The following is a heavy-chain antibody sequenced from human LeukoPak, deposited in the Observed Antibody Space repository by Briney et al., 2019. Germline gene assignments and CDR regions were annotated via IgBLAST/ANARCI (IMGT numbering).Heavy chain of an antibody. J-gene: IGHJ4*02. V-gene: IGHV3-23*01. CDR2: ISGSGGST. CDR1: GFTFSSYW. CDR3: AKVLWFGDTRDY. Sequence: GGSLRLSCAASGFTFSSYWMSWVRQAPGKGLEWVSAISGSGGSTYYADSVKGRFTISRDNSKNTLYLQMNSLRAEDTAVYYCAKVLWFGDTRDYWGQGTLVTVSS. D-gene: IGHD3-10*01.